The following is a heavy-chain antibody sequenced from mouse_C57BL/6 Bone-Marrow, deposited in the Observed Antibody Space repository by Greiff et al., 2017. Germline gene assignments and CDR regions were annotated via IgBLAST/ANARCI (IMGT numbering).Heavy chain of an antibody. Sequence: QVQLQQPGAELVKPGASVKLSCKASGYTFTSYWMHWVKQRPGQGLEWIGMIHPNSGSTNYNEKFKSKATLTVDKSSSTAYMQLSSLTSEDSAVYYCARFGYSWYVDVWGTGTTVTVSS. D-gene: IGHD2-3*01. CDR3: ARFGYSWYVDV. J-gene: IGHJ1*03. CDR1: GYTFTSYW. V-gene: IGHV1-64*01. CDR2: IHPNSGST.